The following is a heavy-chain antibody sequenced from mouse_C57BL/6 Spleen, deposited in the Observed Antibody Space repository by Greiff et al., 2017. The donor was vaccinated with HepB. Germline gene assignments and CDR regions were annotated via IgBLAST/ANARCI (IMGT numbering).Heavy chain of an antibody. V-gene: IGHV5-6*02. CDR2: ISSGGSYT. D-gene: IGHD1-1*01. CDR3: ARQRGDYYGSSWFAY. Sequence: DVMLVESGGDLVKPGGSLKLSCAASGFTFSSYGMSWVRQTPDKRLEWVATISSGGSYTYYPDSVKGRFTISRDNAKNTLYLQMSSLKSEDTAMYYCARQRGDYYGSSWFAYWGQGTLVTVSA. CDR1: GFTFSSYG. J-gene: IGHJ3*01.